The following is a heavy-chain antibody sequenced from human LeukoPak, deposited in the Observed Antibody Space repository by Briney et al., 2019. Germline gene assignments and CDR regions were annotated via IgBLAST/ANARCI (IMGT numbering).Heavy chain of an antibody. CDR2: IYHSGRT. V-gene: IGHV4-38-2*01. CDR3: ARRICSSTSCYTGQFDY. D-gene: IGHD2-2*02. Sequence: SETLSLTCAVSGYSISSGYYWGWIRQPPEKGVEWIGSIYHSGRTYYNPSLKSRVTISVDTSKNQFSLKLSSVTAADTAVYYCARRICSSTSCYTGQFDYWGQGTLVTVSS. CDR1: GYSISSGYY. J-gene: IGHJ4*02.